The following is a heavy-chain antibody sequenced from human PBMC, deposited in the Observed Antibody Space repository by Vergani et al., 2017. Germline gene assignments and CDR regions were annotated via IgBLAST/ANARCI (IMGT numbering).Heavy chain of an antibody. V-gene: IGHV3-33*01. CDR2: LWYEGKYK. Sequence: QVQLVESGGGVVQPGRSLRLSCVASGFTFSTYGMYWVRQAPGKGLEWVAALWYEGKYKYYADSVKGRFSVSRDNSQNTLSLEMNSLRGEDTAVYYCARDRARCRSTTCSLDAFDIWREGTMVAVSS. CDR3: ARDRARCRSTTCSLDAFDI. CDR1: GFTFSTYG. J-gene: IGHJ3*02. D-gene: IGHD2-2*01.